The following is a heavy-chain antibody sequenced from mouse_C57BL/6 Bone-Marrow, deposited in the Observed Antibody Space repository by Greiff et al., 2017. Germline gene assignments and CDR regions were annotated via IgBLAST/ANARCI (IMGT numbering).Heavy chain of an antibody. CDR2: IWSGGST. V-gene: IGHV2-2*01. J-gene: IGHJ3*01. Sequence: VKLVESGPGLVQPSQSLSITCTVSGFSLTSYGVHWVRQSPGKGLEWLGVIWSGGSTDYNAAFISRLSISKDNSKSQVFCKMNSLQADDTAIYYCARKYSNWIAYWGQGTLVTVSA. CDR3: ARKYSNWIAY. D-gene: IGHD2-5*01. CDR1: GFSLTSYG.